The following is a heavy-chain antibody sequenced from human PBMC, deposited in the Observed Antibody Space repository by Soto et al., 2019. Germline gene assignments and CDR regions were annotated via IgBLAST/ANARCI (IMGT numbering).Heavy chain of an antibody. Sequence: ASVKGSCKGSGYTFINHGIGWVRQAPGQGLEWMGWVSGSNGNTKYAQKFQGRVTMTTETSTSTAHMELRNLRSDDTAVYFCARDFYPLAYYFDPWGQGTLVTVSS. V-gene: IGHV1-18*04. CDR3: ARDFYPLAYYFDP. CDR2: VSGSNGNT. CDR1: GYTFINHG. J-gene: IGHJ4*02.